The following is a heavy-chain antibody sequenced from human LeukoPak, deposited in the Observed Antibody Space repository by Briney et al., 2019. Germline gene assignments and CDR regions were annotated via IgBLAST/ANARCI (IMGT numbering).Heavy chain of an antibody. CDR1: GFTFSNYW. V-gene: IGHV3-7*01. CDR3: ARDRQIAY. CDR2: IKQDGSEK. Sequence: GGSLRLSCAAAGFTFSNYWLTWVRQAPGQGLEWVANIKQDGSEKHYVDSVKGRFTISRDNAKNSLYLQMNSLRAEDTAVYHCARDRQIAYWGQGTLVTVSS. J-gene: IGHJ4*02.